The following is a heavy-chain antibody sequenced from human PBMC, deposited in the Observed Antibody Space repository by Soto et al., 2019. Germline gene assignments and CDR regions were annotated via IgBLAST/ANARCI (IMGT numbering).Heavy chain of an antibody. CDR3: ARQVAKDYWRGTARWFDP. D-gene: IGHD3-3*01. J-gene: IGHJ5*02. CDR1: GYSFTSYW. V-gene: IGHV5-51*01. Sequence: PGEALKISCKGSGYSFTSYWIGWVRQMPGKGLEWMGIIYPGDSDTRYSPSFQGQVTISADKSISTAYLQWSRLKASDTAMYYCARQVAKDYWRGTARWFDPWGQGTLVTVSS. CDR2: IYPGDSDT.